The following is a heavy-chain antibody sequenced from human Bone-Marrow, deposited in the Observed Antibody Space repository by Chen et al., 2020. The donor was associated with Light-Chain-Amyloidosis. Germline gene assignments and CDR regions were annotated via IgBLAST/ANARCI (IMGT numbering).Heavy chain of an antibody. CDR1: GFTFSSYS. Sequence: EVQLVESGGGLVKPGGSLRLSCAASGFTFSSYSMNWVRQAPGKGLEWVSSVSSSSSYIYYADSVKGRFTISRDNAKNSLYLQMNSLRAEDTAVYYCAREKYSSSGFDYWGQGTLVTVSS. J-gene: IGHJ4*02. D-gene: IGHD6-6*01. V-gene: IGHV3-21*01. CDR3: AREKYSSSGFDY. CDR2: VSSSSSYI.